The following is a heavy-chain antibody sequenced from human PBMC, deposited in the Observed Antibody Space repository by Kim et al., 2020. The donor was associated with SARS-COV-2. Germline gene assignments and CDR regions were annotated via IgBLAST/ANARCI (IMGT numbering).Heavy chain of an antibody. D-gene: IGHD2-15*01. CDR3: ARGAHPRSRRGGGRI. Sequence: ASVKVSCKASGYTFTSYYMHWVRQAPGQGLEWLGIINPSGGSTSYAQPFQSRVTMTRDTSTSTVYMELRSLRSEDTAAYNCARGAHPRSRRGGGRIWRQG. CDR1: GYTFTSYY. V-gene: IGHV1-46*01. CDR2: INPSGGST. J-gene: IGHJ1*01.